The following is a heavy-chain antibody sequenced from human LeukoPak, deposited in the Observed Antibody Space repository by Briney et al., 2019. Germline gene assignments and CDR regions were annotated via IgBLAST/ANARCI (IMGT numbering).Heavy chain of an antibody. V-gene: IGHV3-7*01. CDR2: IKQDGSEK. J-gene: IGHJ4*02. Sequence: PGGSLRLSCAASGFTFSSYWMSWVRQAPGKGLEWVANIKQDGSEKYYVDSVKGRFTISRDNAKNSLYLQMNSLRAEDTAVYYCARIVVVVAATGTRGFDYWGQGTLVTVSS. CDR3: ARIVVVVAATGTRGFDY. CDR1: GFTFSSYW. D-gene: IGHD2-15*01.